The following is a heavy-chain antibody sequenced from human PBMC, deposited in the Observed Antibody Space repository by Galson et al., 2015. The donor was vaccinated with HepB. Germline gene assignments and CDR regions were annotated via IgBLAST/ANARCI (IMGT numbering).Heavy chain of an antibody. V-gene: IGHV1-46*01. CDR3: ARGHRVAVATAVGSDY. CDR1: GYTFTSYY. CDR2: INPNAGST. D-gene: IGHD5-12*01. Sequence: SVKVSCKASGYTFTSYYLHWVRQAPGQGLEWLGVINPNAGSTSYAQNLQGRVTMTRDTSTSTVYMELSSLRSEDTAIYFCARGHRVAVATAVGSDYWGQGTLVTVSS. J-gene: IGHJ4*02.